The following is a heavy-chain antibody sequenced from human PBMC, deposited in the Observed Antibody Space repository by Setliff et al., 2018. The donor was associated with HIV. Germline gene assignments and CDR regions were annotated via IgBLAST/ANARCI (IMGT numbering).Heavy chain of an antibody. D-gene: IGHD6-13*01. J-gene: IGHJ4*02. V-gene: IGHV4-59*01. Sequence: NPSETLSLTCTVSGGSISSYYWSWIRQPPGKGLEWIGYIYYSGSTNYNPSLKSRVTISVDTSKNQFSLKLSSVTAADTAVYYCAKTGGSSWYFYFDYWGQGTLVTVSS. CDR2: IYYSGST. CDR3: AKTGGSSWYFYFDY. CDR1: GGSISSYY.